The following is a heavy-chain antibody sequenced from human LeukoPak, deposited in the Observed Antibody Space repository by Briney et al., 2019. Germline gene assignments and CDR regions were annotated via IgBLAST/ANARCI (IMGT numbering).Heavy chain of an antibody. V-gene: IGHV4-39*01. D-gene: IGHD6-6*01. CDR2: IYYSGST. CDR1: GGSISSSSYY. J-gene: IGHJ4*02. Sequence: SETLSLTCTVSGGSISSSSYYWGWIRQPPGKGLEWIGSIYYSGSTCYNPSLKSRVTISVDTSKNQFSLKLSSVTAADTAVYYCARLYFSSSVDYWGQGTLVTVSS. CDR3: ARLYFSSSVDY.